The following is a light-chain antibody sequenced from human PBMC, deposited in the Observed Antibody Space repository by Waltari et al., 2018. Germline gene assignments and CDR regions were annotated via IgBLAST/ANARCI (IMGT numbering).Light chain of an antibody. Sequence: EIVLTQSPATLSLSPGESATLSCRASQSVGRYLTWYQQQPAQPPRLLLYDAINRAPGVPARFSGSGSGTDFTLTISGLEPDDFGVYYCQQRDNWPQTFGQGTKLEI. CDR3: QQRDNWPQT. CDR2: DAI. CDR1: QSVGRY. J-gene: IGKJ2*01. V-gene: IGKV3-11*01.